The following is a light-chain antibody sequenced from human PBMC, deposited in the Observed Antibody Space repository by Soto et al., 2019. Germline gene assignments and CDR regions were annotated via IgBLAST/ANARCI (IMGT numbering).Light chain of an antibody. J-gene: IGLJ2*01. CDR2: YDS. Sequence: SYELTQPYSVSVAPGETARITCGGKNMGSKSVQWYQQKPGQAPVLVIYYDSNRPSGIPGRFSGSNSWNTATLTLSRVEAGYEADYYCQVWESGSDRYVLFGGGTKLTVL. CDR3: QVWESGSDRYVL. CDR1: NMGSKS. V-gene: IGLV3-21*01.